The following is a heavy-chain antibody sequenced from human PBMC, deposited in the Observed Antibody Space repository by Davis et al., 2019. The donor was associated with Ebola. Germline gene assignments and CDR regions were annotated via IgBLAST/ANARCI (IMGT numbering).Heavy chain of an antibody. CDR2: IGDCGDVI. CDR1: GFSFGNHA. CDR3: AKGGAGLDMYFDY. J-gene: IGHJ4*02. Sequence: GESLKISCAASGFSFGNHAMTWVRQAPGKGLEWVSGIGDCGDVIHNADSVKGRFTISRDNSKNTLFLQMNSLRAEDTAVYYCAKGGAGLDMYFDYWGQGTLVTVSS. D-gene: IGHD2-2*03. V-gene: IGHV3-23*01.